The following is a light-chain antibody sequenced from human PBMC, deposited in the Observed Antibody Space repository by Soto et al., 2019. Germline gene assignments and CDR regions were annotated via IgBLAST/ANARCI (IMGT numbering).Light chain of an antibody. CDR3: QSYDNSLSAFYV. J-gene: IGLJ1*01. CDR2: GNT. V-gene: IGLV1-40*01. Sequence: SVLPQPPSVSGAPGQRVTISCTGSSSNIGAGYAVHWYQQLPGTAPKLLIYGNTNRPSGVPDRFSGSKSGTSASLAITGLQAEDEADYYCQSYDNSLSAFYVFGTGTKVTVL. CDR1: SSNIGAGYA.